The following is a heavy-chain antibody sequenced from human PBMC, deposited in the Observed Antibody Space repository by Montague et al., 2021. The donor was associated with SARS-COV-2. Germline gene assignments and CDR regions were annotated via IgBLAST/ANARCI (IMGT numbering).Heavy chain of an antibody. D-gene: IGHD3-9*01. CDR1: GFSLSTSGMR. CDR3: ARPYYDILTAYYTPFDY. CDR2: IDWDDDK. V-gene: IGHV2-70*04. J-gene: IGHJ4*02. Sequence: PALVTPTQTLTLTCTFSGFSLSTSGMRASWIRQPPGKALEWLARIDWDDDKFYSTSLKTRLTISKDTSKNQVVLTMTNMDPVDTATYYCARPYYDILTAYYTPFDYWGQGTLVTVSS.